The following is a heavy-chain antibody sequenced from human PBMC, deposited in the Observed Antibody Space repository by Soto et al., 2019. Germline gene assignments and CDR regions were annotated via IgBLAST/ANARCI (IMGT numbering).Heavy chain of an antibody. CDR3: ARDARPYYDILSDSLESDY. Sequence: ASVKVSCKASGYTFTSYGISWVRQAPGQGLGWMGWISVNSGNTKLPQRLQGRATMTTDASTSTAYMEVTSLRSDDTAIYYCARDARPYYDILSDSLESDYWGLGTLVTVSS. CDR2: ISVNSGNT. CDR1: GYTFTSYG. V-gene: IGHV1-18*01. D-gene: IGHD3-9*01. J-gene: IGHJ4*02.